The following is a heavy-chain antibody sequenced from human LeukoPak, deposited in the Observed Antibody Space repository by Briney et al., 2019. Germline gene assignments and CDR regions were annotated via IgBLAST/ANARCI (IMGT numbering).Heavy chain of an antibody. D-gene: IGHD5-12*01. Sequence: SETLSLTCAVSGDSIHSHNWWTWVRQSPGGGLEWIGEISYSGTNYNPSLTSRVTVSADKSKNQFSLNLTSVTAADTAVYYCARVPRYNGYVFYFDYWSPGTLVTVSS. CDR3: ARVPRYNGYVFYFDY. J-gene: IGHJ4*02. V-gene: IGHV4-4*02. CDR1: GDSIHSHNW. CDR2: ISYSGT.